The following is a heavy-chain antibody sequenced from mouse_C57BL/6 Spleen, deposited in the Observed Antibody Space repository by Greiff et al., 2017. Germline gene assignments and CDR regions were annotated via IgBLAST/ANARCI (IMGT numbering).Heavy chain of an antibody. V-gene: IGHV1-59*01. CDR2: IDPSDSYT. CDR1: GYTFTSYW. J-gene: IGHJ2*01. Sequence: VQLQQPGAELVRPGTSVKLSCKASGYTFTSYWMHWVKQRPGQGLEWIGVIDPSDSYTNYNQKFKGKATLTVDTSSRTAYIQLSSLTSEDSAVYYCAREIFWGQGTTLTVSS. CDR3: AREIF.